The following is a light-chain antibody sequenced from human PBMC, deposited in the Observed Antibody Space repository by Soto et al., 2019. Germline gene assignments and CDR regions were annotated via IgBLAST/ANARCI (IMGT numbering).Light chain of an antibody. Sequence: EIVMTQSPATLSVSPGERATLSCRASQSVSSNLAWYQQKPGQAPRLLIYGASTRATGIPARFSGSGSGTEFPLPISSLQSEDFAVYYCQQYNNWPPGTFGPGTKVDIK. V-gene: IGKV3-15*01. CDR1: QSVSSN. CDR3: QQYNNWPPGT. CDR2: GAS. J-gene: IGKJ3*01.